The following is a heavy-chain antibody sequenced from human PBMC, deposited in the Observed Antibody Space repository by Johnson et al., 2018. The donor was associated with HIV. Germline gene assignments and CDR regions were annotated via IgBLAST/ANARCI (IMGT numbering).Heavy chain of an antibody. CDR3: AKDRIMVRGVIGAFDI. J-gene: IGHJ3*02. CDR2: ISSSGTTI. V-gene: IGHV3-11*04. Sequence: QVQLVESGGGLVKPGGSLRLSCVASGFTFSDYYMSWIRQAPGKGLEWVSYISSSGTTIYSADSVQGRFTTSRDSSKNTLYLQMNSLRAEDTAVYYCAKDRIMVRGVIGAFDIWGQGTMVTVSS. CDR1: GFTFSDYY. D-gene: IGHD3-10*01.